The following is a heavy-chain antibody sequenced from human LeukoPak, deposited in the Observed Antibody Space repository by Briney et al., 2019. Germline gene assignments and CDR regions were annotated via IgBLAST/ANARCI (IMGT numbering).Heavy chain of an antibody. J-gene: IGHJ4*02. Sequence: GGSLRLSCAASGFTFSSYAMSWVRQATGKGLEWVSAIGTAGDTYYPGSVKGRFTISRENAKNSLYLQMNSLRAGDTAVYYCARKSGKYGEIDYWGQGTLVTVSS. CDR1: GFTFSSYA. D-gene: IGHD4-17*01. V-gene: IGHV3-13*01. CDR2: IGTAGDT. CDR3: ARKSGKYGEIDY.